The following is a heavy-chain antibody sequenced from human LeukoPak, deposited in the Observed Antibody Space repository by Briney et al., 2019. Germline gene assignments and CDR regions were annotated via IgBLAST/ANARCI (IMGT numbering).Heavy chain of an antibody. CDR1: GFTFSSYA. D-gene: IGHD3-16*02. Sequence: PGGSLRLSCAASGFTFSSYAMNWVRQAPGKGLEWVSAISGSGGSTYYADSVKGRFTISRDNSKNTVYLQMNSLRAEDTAVYYCAKVGEAFGGVIAYFDYWGQGTLVTVSS. J-gene: IGHJ4*02. V-gene: IGHV3-23*01. CDR2: ISGSGGST. CDR3: AKVGEAFGGVIAYFDY.